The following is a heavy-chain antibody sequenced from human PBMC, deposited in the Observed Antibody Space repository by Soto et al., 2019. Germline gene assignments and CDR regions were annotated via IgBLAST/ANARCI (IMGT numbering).Heavy chain of an antibody. D-gene: IGHD3-22*01. CDR1: GFTFSSYA. J-gene: IGHJ6*02. Sequence: GGSLRLSCAASGFTFSSYAMSWVRQAPGKGLVWVSRINSDGITTSYADSVKGRFTISRDNAKNTVDLQMNSLRAEDTAVYYCVRAMIVVVYGMDVWGQGTTVTVSS. CDR2: INSDGITT. V-gene: IGHV3-74*01. CDR3: VRAMIVVVYGMDV.